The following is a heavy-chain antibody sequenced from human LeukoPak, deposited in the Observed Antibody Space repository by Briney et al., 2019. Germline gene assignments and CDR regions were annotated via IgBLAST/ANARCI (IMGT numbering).Heavy chain of an antibody. CDR2: VFNNGGT. J-gene: IGHJ4*02. CDR3: VASYGGYVLDY. D-gene: IGHD5-12*01. Sequence: SETLSLTFTVPGGSIVSYHWNWFRQPPGKGLEWFGIVFNNGGTKHNPSLKSRVAISVDTSKNQFALKLTSVTAADTAVYYCVASYGGYVLDYWGQGALVIVSS. CDR1: GGSIVSYH. V-gene: IGHV4-59*01.